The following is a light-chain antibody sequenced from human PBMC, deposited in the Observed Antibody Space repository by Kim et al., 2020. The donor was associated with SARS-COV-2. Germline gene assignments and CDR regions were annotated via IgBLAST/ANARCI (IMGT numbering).Light chain of an antibody. CDR2: GTS. Sequence: PGERATLSCRASQTVSSNNLAWYQQKXGQAPRLVIYGTSTRATGIPDRFSGSGSGTDFTLTITRLEPEDFAVYYCQQYGTSPWTFGQGTKV. CDR1: QTVSSNN. CDR3: QQYGTSPWT. V-gene: IGKV3-20*01. J-gene: IGKJ1*01.